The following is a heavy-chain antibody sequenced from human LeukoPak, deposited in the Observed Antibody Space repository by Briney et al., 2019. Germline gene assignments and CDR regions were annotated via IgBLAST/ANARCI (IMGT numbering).Heavy chain of an antibody. CDR1: GGSISGYY. D-gene: IGHD1-14*01. V-gene: IGHV4-59*08. J-gene: IGHJ3*02. CDR2: IYYSGGT. CDR3: ARHGTGQKAFDI. Sequence: PSETLSLTCAVSGGSISGYYWSWIRQPPGKGLEWIGQIYYSGGTIYNPSLKGRVTISVDTTNNHFSLKLSSMTVADTAVFYCARHGTGQKAFDIWGQGTMVTVSS.